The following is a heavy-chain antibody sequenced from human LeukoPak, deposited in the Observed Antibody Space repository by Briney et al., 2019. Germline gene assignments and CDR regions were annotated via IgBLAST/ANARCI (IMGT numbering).Heavy chain of an antibody. D-gene: IGHD3-16*01. V-gene: IGHV3-7*01. CDR2: INPDGSGK. CDR3: ASWGAGGNS. Sequence: GGSLRLSCEASGFTLSTYWMNWVRQVPGKGLDWVANINPDGSGKRYVDSVKGRFTTARENADNSLSLQMNSLRAEDTAVYYCASWGAGGNSWGQGTLVTVSS. J-gene: IGHJ4*02. CDR1: GFTLSTYW.